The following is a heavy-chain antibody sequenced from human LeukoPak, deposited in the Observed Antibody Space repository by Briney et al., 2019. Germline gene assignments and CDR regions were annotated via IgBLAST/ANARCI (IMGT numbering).Heavy chain of an antibody. CDR2: IKQDGSEK. V-gene: IGHV3-7*01. Sequence: GGSLRLSCAASGFTFSSYWMSWVRQAPGKGLEWVANIKQDGSEKYYVDSVKGRFTISRDNAKNSLYLQMNSLRAEDTAVYYCARDIRAWKYSYGYRCWGQGTLVTVSS. J-gene: IGHJ4*02. D-gene: IGHD5-18*01. CDR1: GFTFSSYW. CDR3: ARDIRAWKYSYGYRC.